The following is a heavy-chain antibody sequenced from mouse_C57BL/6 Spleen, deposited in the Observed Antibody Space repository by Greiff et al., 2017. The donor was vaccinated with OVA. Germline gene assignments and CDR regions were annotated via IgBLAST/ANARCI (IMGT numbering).Heavy chain of an antibody. V-gene: IGHV1-19*01. Sequence: VQLKQSGPVLVKPGASVKMSCKASGYTFTDYYMNWVKQSHGKSLEWIGVINPYNGGTSYNQKFKGKATLTVDKSSSTAYMELNSLTSEDSAVYYCARSHYYGSGSWFAYWGQGTLVTVSA. CDR1: GYTFTDYY. D-gene: IGHD1-1*01. J-gene: IGHJ3*01. CDR2: INPYNGGT. CDR3: ARSHYYGSGSWFAY.